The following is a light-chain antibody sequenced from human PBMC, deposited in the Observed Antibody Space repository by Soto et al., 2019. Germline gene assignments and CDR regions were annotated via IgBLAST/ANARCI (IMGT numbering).Light chain of an antibody. J-gene: IGKJ4*01. CDR2: DAS. CDR1: QDIHRY. V-gene: IGKV1-33*01. CDR3: QQSEEIPLT. Sequence: DLQMTQSPSSLSASVGDRVTITCRASQDIHRYLNWYQQKPGKAPNLLIYDASNLETGVPSRFSGSGSGADFTFTISSLQPDDFATYYCQQSEEIPLTFGGGTKVEI.